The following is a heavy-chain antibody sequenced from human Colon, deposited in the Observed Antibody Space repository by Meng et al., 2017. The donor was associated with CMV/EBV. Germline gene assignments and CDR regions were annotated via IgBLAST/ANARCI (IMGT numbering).Heavy chain of an antibody. Sequence: GGSLRLSCTASGFTFSDHYMDWVRQAPGKGLEWVGRIRNKAKDYTTEYAASVKGRFSISRDDSKNSLYLQMNSLKIEDTAVYYCARGGYCSSNSCYSAWFDPWGQGTLVTVSS. J-gene: IGHJ5*02. V-gene: IGHV3-72*01. CDR1: GFTFSDHY. CDR2: IRNKAKDYTT. D-gene: IGHD2-2*01. CDR3: ARGGYCSSNSCYSAWFDP.